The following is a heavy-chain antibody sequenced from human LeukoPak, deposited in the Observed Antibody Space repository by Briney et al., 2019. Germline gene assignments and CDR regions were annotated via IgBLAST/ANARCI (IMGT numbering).Heavy chain of an antibody. J-gene: IGHJ4*02. CDR3: AREGFRQQHYLFDY. Sequence: SETLSLTCTVSGGSISSSSYYWSWIRQPAGKGLEWIGRIYTSGSTNYNPSLKSRVTISVDTSKNQFSLKLSSVTAADTAVYYCAREGFRQQHYLFDYWGQGTLVTVSS. CDR1: GGSISSSSYY. D-gene: IGHD6-13*01. V-gene: IGHV4-61*02. CDR2: IYTSGST.